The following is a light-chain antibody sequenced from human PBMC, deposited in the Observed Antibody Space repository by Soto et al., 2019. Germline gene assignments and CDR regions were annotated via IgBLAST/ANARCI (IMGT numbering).Light chain of an antibody. V-gene: IGKV3-15*01. CDR1: QSVSSN. CDR3: LQYDSRYN. J-gene: IGKJ2*01. Sequence: EIVMTHSPATLSVSPLEIATLSCSSSQSVSSNLAWYQQKPGQAPRLLIYGASTRATGIPARFSGSGSGTEFTLTISSLQSEDFATYYCLQYDSRYNFGQGTKVDIK. CDR2: GAS.